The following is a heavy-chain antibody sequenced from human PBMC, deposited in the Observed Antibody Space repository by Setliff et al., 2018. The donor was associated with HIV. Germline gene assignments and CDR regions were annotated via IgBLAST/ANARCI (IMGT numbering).Heavy chain of an antibody. J-gene: IGHJ3*01. CDR3: ARDTHYCSSTSCYSPRDAFDV. V-gene: IGHV4-38-2*02. CDR2: IHHSGST. D-gene: IGHD2-2*02. Sequence: SETLSLTCAVSGYSISSGYYWGRIRQPPGKGLEWIGSIHHSGSTYYNPSLKSRVTISVDTSKNQLSLKLSSVTAADTAVYYCARDTHYCSSTSCYSPRDAFDVWGQGTMVTVSS. CDR1: GYSISSGYY.